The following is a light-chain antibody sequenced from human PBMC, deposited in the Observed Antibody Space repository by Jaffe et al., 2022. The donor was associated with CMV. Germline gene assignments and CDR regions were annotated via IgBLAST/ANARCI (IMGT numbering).Light chain of an antibody. CDR3: GVWHSNVSVFYV. CDR1: SSTIATKS. V-gene: IGLV1-51*02. CDR2: ENN. Sequence: QSVLTQPPSVSAAPGQKVTISCSGSSSTIATKSVSWYQQVPGTAPLLLIYENNKRPSGIPDRFSGSKSGTSATLGITGLQTGDEADYYCGVWHSNVSVFYVFGSGTKVTVL. J-gene: IGLJ1*01.